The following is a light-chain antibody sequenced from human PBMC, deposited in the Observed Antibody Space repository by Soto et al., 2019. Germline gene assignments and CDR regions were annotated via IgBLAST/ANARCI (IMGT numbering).Light chain of an antibody. CDR3: RSYSATNYNSV. Sequence: QSALTQPPSASGSFGQSVTISCTGTSSDVGGYNYVSWYQQHTGKSPTLMLYEVSERPAGVPDRFSGSKSGNTASLTVSGLKADDDADYYCRSYSATNYNSVFGAGTKVTVL. V-gene: IGLV2-8*01. CDR2: EVS. CDR1: SSDVGGYNY. J-gene: IGLJ1*01.